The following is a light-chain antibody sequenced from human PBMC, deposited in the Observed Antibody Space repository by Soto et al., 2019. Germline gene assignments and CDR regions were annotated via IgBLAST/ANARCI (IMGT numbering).Light chain of an antibody. J-gene: IGKJ1*01. Sequence: AILMTQSPSSFSASTGDRVTITCRASQGISSYLAWYQQKPGKAPKLLIYAASSLQSGVPSRFSGSGSGTDFIFTISSLQPEDVATYYCLQHYSFPRTFGQRTKADI. V-gene: IGKV1-8*01. CDR1: QGISSY. CDR2: AAS. CDR3: LQHYSFPRT.